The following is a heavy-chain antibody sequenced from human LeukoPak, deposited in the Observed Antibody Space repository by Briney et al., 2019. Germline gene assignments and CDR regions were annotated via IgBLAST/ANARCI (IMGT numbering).Heavy chain of an antibody. Sequence: SETLSLTCTVSGGSISSYYWSWIRQPPGKGLEWIGYIYYSGSTNYNPSLKSRVTISVDTSKNQFSLKLSSVTAADTAVYYCARAPYIPNWFDPWGQGTLVTVSS. CDR1: GGSISSYY. J-gene: IGHJ5*02. D-gene: IGHD2-21*01. V-gene: IGHV4-59*01. CDR3: ARAPYIPNWFDP. CDR2: IYYSGST.